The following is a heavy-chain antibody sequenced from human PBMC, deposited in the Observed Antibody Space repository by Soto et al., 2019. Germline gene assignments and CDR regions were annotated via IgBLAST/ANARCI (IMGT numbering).Heavy chain of an antibody. J-gene: IGHJ3*02. CDR2: ISGSGGST. Sequence: GGSLRLSCAASGFTFSSYAMSWVRQAPGKGLEWVSAISGSGGSTYYADSVKGRFTISRDNSKNTLYLQMNSLRAEDTAVYYCAKDLLYSGYDPAAFDIWGQGTMVTVSS. CDR1: GFTFSSYA. V-gene: IGHV3-23*01. CDR3: AKDLLYSGYDPAAFDI. D-gene: IGHD5-12*01.